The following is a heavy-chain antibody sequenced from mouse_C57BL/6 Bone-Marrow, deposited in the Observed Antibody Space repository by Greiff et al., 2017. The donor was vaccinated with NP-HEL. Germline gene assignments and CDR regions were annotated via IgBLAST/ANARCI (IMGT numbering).Heavy chain of an antibody. CDR3: AREGGLRRRTYAMDY. J-gene: IGHJ4*01. D-gene: IGHD2-4*01. CDR2: INYDGSST. V-gene: IGHV5-16*01. Sequence: DVKLVESEGGLVQPGSSMKLSCTASGFTFSDYYMAWVRQVPEKGLEWVANINYDGSSTYNLDSLKSRFIISRDNAKNILYLQMSSLKSEDTATYYCAREGGLRRRTYAMDYWGQGTSVTVSS. CDR1: GFTFSDYY.